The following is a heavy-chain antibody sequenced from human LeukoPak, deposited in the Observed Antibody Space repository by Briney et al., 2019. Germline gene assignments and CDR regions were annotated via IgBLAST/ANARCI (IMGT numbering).Heavy chain of an antibody. D-gene: IGHD3-16*01. Sequence: ASVKVSCKASGYTFTDHYIHWVRQAPGQGLEWMGWINPNSGGTKYAQKFQGRVTMTRDTSTSTAYMELSRLRSDDTAIYYCARVNTDVSWFDPWGQGTLVTVSS. J-gene: IGHJ5*02. V-gene: IGHV1-2*02. CDR3: ARVNTDVSWFDP. CDR1: GYTFTDHY. CDR2: INPNSGGT.